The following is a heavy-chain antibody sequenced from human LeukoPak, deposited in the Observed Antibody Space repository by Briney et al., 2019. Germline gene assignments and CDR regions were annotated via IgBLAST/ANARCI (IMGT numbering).Heavy chain of an antibody. Sequence: GGSLRLSCAASGFTFNSYWMVWFRQAPGKGLVWVSRINPDGSWTLHADSVKGRFAISRDYARNTLYLQMNSLGVEDTAMYYCARYEQRPGVTASDPWSQGTLVTVSS. J-gene: IGHJ5*02. D-gene: IGHD2-21*02. CDR2: INPDGSWT. V-gene: IGHV3-74*01. CDR3: ARYEQRPGVTASDP. CDR1: GFTFNSYW.